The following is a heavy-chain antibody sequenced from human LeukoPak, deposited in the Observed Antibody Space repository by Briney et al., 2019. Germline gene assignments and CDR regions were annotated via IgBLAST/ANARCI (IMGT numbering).Heavy chain of an antibody. CDR2: ISRGRTYI. V-gene: IGHV3-21*01. CDR1: GFTFSSYS. Sequence: PGVSLRLSCAGSGFTFSSYSMNWVRQAPGKGLEWVSSISRGRTYISYADSVKGRFTVSRDNAQNSLYLQMNSLRAEDTAVYYCARDPRGATVTSLKIDYWAREPWSPSPQ. D-gene: IGHD4-17*01. CDR3: ARDPRGATVTSLKIDY. J-gene: IGHJ4*02.